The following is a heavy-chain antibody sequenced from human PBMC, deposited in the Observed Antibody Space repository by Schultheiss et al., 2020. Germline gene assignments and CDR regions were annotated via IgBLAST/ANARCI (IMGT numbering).Heavy chain of an antibody. CDR3: ARSTTLMVYASFDY. CDR2: IYYSGST. CDR1: GGSISSGDYY. D-gene: IGHD2-8*01. Sequence: SETLSLTCTVSGGSISSGDYYWSWIRQHPGKGLQWIGYIYYSGSTYYDPSLKSRVTISLDTSKNQFSLKLSSVTAADTAVYYCARSTTLMVYASFDYWGQGTLVTVSS. J-gene: IGHJ4*02. V-gene: IGHV4-31*03.